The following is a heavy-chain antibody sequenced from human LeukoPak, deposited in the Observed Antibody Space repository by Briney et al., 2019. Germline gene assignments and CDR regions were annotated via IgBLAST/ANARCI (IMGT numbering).Heavy chain of an antibody. D-gene: IGHD3-10*01. CDR2: IIPIFGTA. V-gene: IGHV1-69*13. Sequence: GASVTVSCKASGGTFISYAISWVRQAPGQGLEWMGGIIPIFGTANYAQKFQGRVTITADESTSTAYMELSSLRSEDTAVYYCARVWDYYGSGNKAYYGMDVWGKGTTVTVSS. J-gene: IGHJ6*04. CDR1: GGTFISYA. CDR3: ARVWDYYGSGNKAYYGMDV.